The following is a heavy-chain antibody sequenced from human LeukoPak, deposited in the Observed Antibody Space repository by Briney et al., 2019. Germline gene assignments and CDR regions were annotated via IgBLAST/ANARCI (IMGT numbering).Heavy chain of an antibody. CDR2: TRYDGSNK. Sequence: GGSLRLSCAAAGFTYSSYGMHWVRQAPGKGLEWVAFTRYDGSNKYYADSVKGRFTISRDNSKNTLYLQMNSLRAEDTAVYYCARDLAYGSYNAIYAFDIWGQGTMVTVSS. D-gene: IGHD5-24*01. V-gene: IGHV3-30*02. J-gene: IGHJ3*02. CDR1: GFTYSSYG. CDR3: ARDLAYGSYNAIYAFDI.